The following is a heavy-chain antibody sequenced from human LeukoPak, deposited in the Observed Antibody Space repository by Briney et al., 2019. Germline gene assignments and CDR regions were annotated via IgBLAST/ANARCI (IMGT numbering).Heavy chain of an antibody. J-gene: IGHJ6*03. CDR1: GGSISSYY. CDR3: ARITIFGVTIPFYYYLDV. CDR2: IYYSGST. Sequence: PSETLSLTCTVSGGSISSYYWSWIRQPPGKGLEWIGYIYYSGSTYYHPSLKSRVTISVDTSKNQFSLKLSSVTAADTAVYYCARITIFGVTIPFYYYLDVWGKGTTVTVSS. D-gene: IGHD3-3*01. V-gene: IGHV4-59*08.